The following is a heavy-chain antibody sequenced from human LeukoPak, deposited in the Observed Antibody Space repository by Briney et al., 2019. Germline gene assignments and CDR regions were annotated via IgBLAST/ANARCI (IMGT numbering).Heavy chain of an antibody. CDR3: ARLIFGDGVVAGTTTATVRY. CDR1: GYTFTYCS. J-gene: IGHJ4*02. D-gene: IGHD3/OR15-3a*01. Sequence: ASVKVSCKASGYTFTYCSLHWLQQAPGQGLERMRWITLYNGNTNYAKKFQGRVTITRDMSLRTAYIELSRLRSEDSAVYYWARLIFGDGVVAGTTTATVRYWGQGTLVTVSS. V-gene: IGHV1-68*01. CDR2: ITLYNGNT.